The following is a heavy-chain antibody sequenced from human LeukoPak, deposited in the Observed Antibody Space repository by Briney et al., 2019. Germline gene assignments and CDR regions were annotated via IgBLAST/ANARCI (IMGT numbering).Heavy chain of an antibody. CDR1: GYTFTSYS. CDR3: ARALARDVYNINWFDP. J-gene: IGHJ5*02. CDR2: ISAYNGYT. Sequence: ASVKVSCKASGYTFTSYSISWVRPAPGQGLEWMGWISAYNGYTNYAQNLQGRVTMTTDTSTSTAYMELTSLRSDDTAVYYCARALARDVYNINWFDPWGQGTLVTVSS. D-gene: IGHD5-24*01. V-gene: IGHV1-18*01.